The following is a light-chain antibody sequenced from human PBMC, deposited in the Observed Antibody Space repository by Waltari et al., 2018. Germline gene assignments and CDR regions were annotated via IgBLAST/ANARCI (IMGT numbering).Light chain of an antibody. CDR3: QQYNNWPRT. Sequence: EIVMTQSPATLSVSPGERATLSCRASQSVSSNLAWYQKKPGRAPRLLIYGASTRATGIPARFSGSGSWTEFTLTISSLQSEDFAVYYCQQYNNWPRTFGQGTKVEIK. J-gene: IGKJ1*01. V-gene: IGKV3-15*01. CDR2: GAS. CDR1: QSVSSN.